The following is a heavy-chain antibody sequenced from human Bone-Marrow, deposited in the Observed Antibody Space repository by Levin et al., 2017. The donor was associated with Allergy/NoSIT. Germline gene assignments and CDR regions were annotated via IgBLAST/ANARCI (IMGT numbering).Heavy chain of an antibody. CDR2: IYWNDDQ. Sequence: QTLSLPCTFSGFSISTSGVGVAWIRQPPGKALEWLALIYWNDDQRYSPSLKSRFTITKDTSKNQVVLTMTNMDPVDTATYYCARRQYQSFDHWGQGTLVTVSS. CDR1: GFSISTSGVG. V-gene: IGHV2-5*01. J-gene: IGHJ5*02. D-gene: IGHD2-2*01. CDR3: ARRQYQSFDH.